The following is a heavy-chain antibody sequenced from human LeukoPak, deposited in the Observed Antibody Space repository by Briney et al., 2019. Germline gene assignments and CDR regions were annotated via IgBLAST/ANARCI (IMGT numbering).Heavy chain of an antibody. V-gene: IGHV4-39*07. CDR2: IYYSGST. D-gene: IGHD6-13*01. J-gene: IGHJ4*02. CDR1: GGSISSSSYY. CDR3: ATQEYSSSNDY. Sequence: SETLSLTCTVSGGSISSSSYYWGWIRQPPGKGLEWIGSIYYSGSTYYNPSLKSRVTISVDTSKNQFSLKLSSVTAADTAVYYCATQEYSSSNDYWGQGTLVTVSS.